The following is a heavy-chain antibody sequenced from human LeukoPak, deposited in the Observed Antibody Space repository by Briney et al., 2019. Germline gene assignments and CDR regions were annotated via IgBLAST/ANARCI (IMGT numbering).Heavy chain of an antibody. CDR3: ARGLEMATINDAFDI. V-gene: IGHV1-18*01. CDR1: GYTFTSYG. D-gene: IGHD5-24*01. Sequence: ASVKVSCKASGYTFTSYGISWVRQAPGQGLEWMGWISAYNGNTNYAQKFQGRVTITADESTSTAYMELSSLRSEDTAVYYCARGLEMATINDAFDIWGQGTMVTVSS. J-gene: IGHJ3*02. CDR2: ISAYNGNT.